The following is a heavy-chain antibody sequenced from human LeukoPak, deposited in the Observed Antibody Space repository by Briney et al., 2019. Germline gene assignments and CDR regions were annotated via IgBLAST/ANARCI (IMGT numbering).Heavy chain of an antibody. CDR2: ISYDGSNK. J-gene: IGHJ4*02. D-gene: IGHD2-2*02. CDR3: ARAPGYCSSTSCYSP. Sequence: GGSLRLSCAASGFTFSSYSMNWVRQAPGKGLEWVAVISYDGSNKYYADSVKGRFTISRDNSKNTLYLQMNSLRAEDTAVYYCARAPGYCSSTSCYSPWGQGTLVTVSS. CDR1: GFTFSSYS. V-gene: IGHV3-30*03.